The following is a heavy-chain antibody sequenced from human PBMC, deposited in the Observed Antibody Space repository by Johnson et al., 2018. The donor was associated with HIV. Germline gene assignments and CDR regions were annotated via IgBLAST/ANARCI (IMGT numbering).Heavy chain of an antibody. V-gene: IGHV3-30*03. CDR3: ARVRRSGTYYVDAFDI. J-gene: IGHJ3*02. Sequence: QVQLVESGGGLVQPGGSLRLACAVSGFTVSSYGMHWVRQAPGKGLEWVAVISYDGSNKYYADSGKGRFTISRDNSKNTLYLQMNSLRAEDTAVYYCARVRRSGTYYVDAFDIWGQGTMVTVSS. CDR2: ISYDGSNK. CDR1: GFTVSSYG. D-gene: IGHD1-26*01.